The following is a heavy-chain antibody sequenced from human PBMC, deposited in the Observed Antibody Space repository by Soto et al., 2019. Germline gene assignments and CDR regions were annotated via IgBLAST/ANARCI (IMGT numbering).Heavy chain of an antibody. CDR1: GVTFTNYG. CDR3: ARDGYGGSHDDVDS. V-gene: IGHV3-30-3*01. D-gene: IGHD1-26*01. Sequence: GGARRLSWAASGVTFTNYGMHGVRQAPGKGLEWVAVISSDGNNKYYADSVKGRFTISRGNSKNTLYLQMNSLRAEDTAVYYCARDGYGGSHDDVDSWGQGT. J-gene: IGHJ4*02. CDR2: ISSDGNNK.